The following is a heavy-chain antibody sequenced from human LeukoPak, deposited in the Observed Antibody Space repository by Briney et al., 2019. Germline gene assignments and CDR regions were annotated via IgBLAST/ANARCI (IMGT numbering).Heavy chain of an antibody. Sequence: GASVTVSCKASGYTFTSYGISWVRQAPGQGLEWMGWISAYNGNTNYAQKLQGRVTMTTDTSTSTAYMELRSLRSDDTAVYYCARDLTTGITMVRGVIVTSYYYYGMDVWGQGTTVTVSS. D-gene: IGHD3-10*01. V-gene: IGHV1-18*01. CDR3: ARDLTTGITMVRGVIVTSYYYYGMDV. CDR2: ISAYNGNT. J-gene: IGHJ6*02. CDR1: GYTFTSYG.